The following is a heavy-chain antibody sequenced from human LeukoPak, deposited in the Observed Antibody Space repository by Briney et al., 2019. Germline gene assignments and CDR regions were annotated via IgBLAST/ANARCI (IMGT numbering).Heavy chain of an antibody. V-gene: IGHV4-34*01. Sequence: KPSETLSLTSAVYGGSFSGYYWSWIRQPPGKGLEWIGEINHSGSTNYNPSLKSRVTISVDTSKNQFSLKLSSVTAADTAVYYCARGHSYGPPAGYWGQGTLVTVSS. CDR3: ARGHSYGPPAGY. D-gene: IGHD5-18*01. J-gene: IGHJ4*02. CDR1: GGSFSGYY. CDR2: INHSGST.